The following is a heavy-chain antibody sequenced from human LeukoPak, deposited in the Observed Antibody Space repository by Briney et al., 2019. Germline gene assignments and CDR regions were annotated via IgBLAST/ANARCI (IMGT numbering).Heavy chain of an antibody. CDR1: GFTFSDYY. D-gene: IGHD2-8*02. J-gene: IGHJ4*02. V-gene: IGHV3-11*01. CDR3: ATYRQVLLPFES. Sequence: GSLRLSCAASGFTFSDYYMSWIRQAPGKGLEWVSYISSSGSTIYYADSVRGRFTISRDNSKSTLSLQMNSLRAEDTAIYYCATYRQVLLPFESWGQGTLVTVSS. CDR2: ISSSGSTI.